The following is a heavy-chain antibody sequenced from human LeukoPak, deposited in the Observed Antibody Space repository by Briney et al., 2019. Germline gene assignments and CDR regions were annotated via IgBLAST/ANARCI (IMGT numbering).Heavy chain of an antibody. J-gene: IGHJ4*02. CDR3: AKKSSGLNPFDY. CDR1: GFTFSSSP. CDR2: ISSSGGDT. D-gene: IGHD1-14*01. V-gene: IGHV3-23*01. Sequence: GGSLRLSRAASGFTFSSSPMSWVRQAPGKGLEWVSGISSSGGDTPYADSVKGRFTISRDNSKNMVYLQMNSLRAEDTAVYYCAKKSSGLNPFDYWGQGTLVTVSS.